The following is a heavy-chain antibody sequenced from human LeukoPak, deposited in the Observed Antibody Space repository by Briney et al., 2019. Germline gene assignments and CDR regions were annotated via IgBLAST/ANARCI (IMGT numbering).Heavy chain of an antibody. CDR3: AKDGEAYCSGGSCWYYFDY. CDR2: ISNDGSNK. Sequence: GGSLRLSCAASRFTFSSYGMHWVSKAPDKRLEMVEVISNDGSNKYYADSVKGRFTISRDNSKNTLYLQMNSLRAEDTAVYYCAKDGEAYCSGGSCWYYFDYWGQGTLVTVSS. D-gene: IGHD2-15*01. J-gene: IGHJ4*02. CDR1: RFTFSSYG. V-gene: IGHV3-30*18.